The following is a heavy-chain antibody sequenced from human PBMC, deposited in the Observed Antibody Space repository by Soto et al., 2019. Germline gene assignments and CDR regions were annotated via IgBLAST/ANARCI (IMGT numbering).Heavy chain of an antibody. Sequence: ASVKVSCKASGYTFTSYDINWVRQATGQGLEWMGWMNPNSGNTGYAQKFQGRVTMTRNTSISTAYMELSSLRSEDTAVYYCARRYCSNTSCYNWFDPWGQGTLVTVSS. D-gene: IGHD2-2*01. CDR2: MNPNSGNT. CDR1: GYTFTSYD. CDR3: ARRYCSNTSCYNWFDP. J-gene: IGHJ5*01. V-gene: IGHV1-8*01.